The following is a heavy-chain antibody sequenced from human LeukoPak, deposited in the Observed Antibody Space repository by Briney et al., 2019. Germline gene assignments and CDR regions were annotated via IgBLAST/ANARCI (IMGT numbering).Heavy chain of an antibody. CDR1: GFTFSSYG. CDR2: ISGNGGST. D-gene: IGHD6-13*01. Sequence: PGGSLRLSCAASGFTFSSYGMNWVRQAPGKGLEWVSGISGNGGSTYYADSVKGRFTISRDNAKNSLYLQMNSLRAEDTAVYYCARFIAAPYYFDYWGRGTLVTVSS. J-gene: IGHJ4*02. V-gene: IGHV3-23*01. CDR3: ARFIAAPYYFDY.